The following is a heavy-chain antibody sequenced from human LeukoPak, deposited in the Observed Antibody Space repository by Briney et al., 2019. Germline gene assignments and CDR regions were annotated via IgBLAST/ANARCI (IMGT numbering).Heavy chain of an antibody. CDR2: INPSGGST. Sequence: ASVKVSCKASGYTFTSYYMHWVRQAPGQGLEWMGIINPSGGSTSYAQKFQGRVTMTRDTSTSTVYMELSTLRSEDTAVYYCARTGPPGYCSSTSCYYYSGMDVWGQGTTVTVSS. D-gene: IGHD2-2*01. J-gene: IGHJ6*02. V-gene: IGHV1-46*01. CDR3: ARTGPPGYCSSTSCYYYSGMDV. CDR1: GYTFTSYY.